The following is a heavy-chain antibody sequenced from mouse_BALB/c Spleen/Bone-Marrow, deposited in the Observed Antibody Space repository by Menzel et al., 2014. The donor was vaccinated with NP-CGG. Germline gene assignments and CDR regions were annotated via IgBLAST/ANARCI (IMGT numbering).Heavy chain of an antibody. Sequence: QVHLQQSGPQLVRPGASVKISCKASGYSFTSYWMHWVKRRPGQGLEWIGIIDPSDSETSLNQKFKDKATLTVDKSSSTAYMQLSSPTSEDSAVYYCARSGLRRTFYAMDYWGQGTSVTVSS. CDR3: ARSGLRRTFYAMDY. V-gene: IGHV1S126*01. D-gene: IGHD2-4*01. CDR1: GYSFTSYW. CDR2: IDPSDSET. J-gene: IGHJ4*01.